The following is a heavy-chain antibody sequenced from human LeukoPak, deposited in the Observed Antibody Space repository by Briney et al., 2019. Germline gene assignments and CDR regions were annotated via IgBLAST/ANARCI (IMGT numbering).Heavy chain of an antibody. Sequence: GGSLRLSCAASGLTVSSSYMSWVRQAPGKGLEWVSIIYNDGSTYYADSVKGRFTISRDNAKNSLYLQMNSLRDEDTAVYYCARDLYNSGGDYWGQGTLVTVSS. CDR2: IYNDGST. V-gene: IGHV3-53*01. CDR3: ARDLYNSGGDY. D-gene: IGHD6-19*01. J-gene: IGHJ4*02. CDR1: GLTVSSSY.